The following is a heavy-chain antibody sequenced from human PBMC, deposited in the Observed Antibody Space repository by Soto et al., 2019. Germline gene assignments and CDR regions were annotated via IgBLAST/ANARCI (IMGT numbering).Heavy chain of an antibody. CDR1: EFTVSNNY. J-gene: IGHJ3*01. V-gene: IGHV3-66*01. Sequence: EVQLVESGGGLVQPGGSLRLSCAASEFTVSNNYMSWVRQAPGKGLEWVSLIYSDGSTDYADSVKGRFTISRDNSKTTMYLQMNCLRGEDTAMYYCMRRWGWGKGTLVTISS. D-gene: IGHD1-26*01. CDR2: IYSDGST. CDR3: MRRWG.